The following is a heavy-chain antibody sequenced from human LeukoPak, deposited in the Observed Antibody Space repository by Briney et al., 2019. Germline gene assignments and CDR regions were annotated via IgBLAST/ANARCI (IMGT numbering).Heavy chain of an antibody. J-gene: IGHJ4*02. CDR2: INHSGST. D-gene: IGHD2-2*01. V-gene: IGHV4-34*01. CDR3: ARGLLGYCSSTSCSH. Sequence: PSETLSLTCAVYGGSFSGYYWSWIRQPPGKGLEWIGEINHSGSTNYNLSLKSRVTISVDTSKNQFSLKLSSVTAADTAVYYCARGLLGYCSSTSCSHWGQGTLVTVSS. CDR1: GGSFSGYY.